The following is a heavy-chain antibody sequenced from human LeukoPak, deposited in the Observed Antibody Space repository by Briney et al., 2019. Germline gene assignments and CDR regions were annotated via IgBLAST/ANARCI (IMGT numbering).Heavy chain of an antibody. D-gene: IGHD2-15*01. CDR1: GFTFSDYV. CDR2: IWYDGSNL. CDR3: AKDWSSIYCSGGYCAYFQH. V-gene: IGHV3-33*06. J-gene: IGHJ1*01. Sequence: PGGSLRLSCAASGFTFSDYVMHWVRQAPGKGLEWVALIWYDGSNLYYADSVKGRFTISKDSSKNTLYLHMNSLRAEDTAVYYCAKDWSSIYCSGGYCAYFQHWGQGTLVTVSS.